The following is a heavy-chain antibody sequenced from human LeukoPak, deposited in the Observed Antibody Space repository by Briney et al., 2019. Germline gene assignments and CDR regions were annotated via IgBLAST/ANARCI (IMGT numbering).Heavy chain of an antibody. Sequence: PGRSLRLSCAVSGFTFSSYGMHWVRQAPGKGLEWVAVISYDGSNKYYADSVKGRFTISRDNSKNTLYLQMNSLRAEDTAVYYCAKGPRTQSPNYGHYYYYYYGMDVWGKGTTVTVSS. D-gene: IGHD3-10*01. CDR2: ISYDGSNK. CDR1: GFTFSSYG. J-gene: IGHJ6*04. CDR3: AKGPRTQSPNYGHYYYYYYGMDV. V-gene: IGHV3-30*18.